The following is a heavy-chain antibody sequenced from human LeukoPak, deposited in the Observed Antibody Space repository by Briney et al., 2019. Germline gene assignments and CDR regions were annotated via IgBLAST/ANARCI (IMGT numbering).Heavy chain of an antibody. J-gene: IGHJ4*02. Sequence: GESLKISCKTSGYSFPHYWIGWVRQMPGKGLEWMGIIYPADPDTRYSLSFEGQVTFSVDTSTSPAYLEWSSLEASDTAIYYCARQAGWVDATVHYFDVWGQGTLGSVSS. V-gene: IGHV5-51*01. CDR2: IYPADPDT. D-gene: IGHD3-9*01. CDR3: ARQAGWVDATVHYFDV. CDR1: GYSFPHYW.